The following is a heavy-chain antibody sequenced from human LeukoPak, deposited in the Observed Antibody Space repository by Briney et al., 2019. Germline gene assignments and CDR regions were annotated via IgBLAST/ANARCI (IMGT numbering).Heavy chain of an antibody. V-gene: IGHV3-43*02. D-gene: IGHD5-18*01. Sequence: PGGSLRLSCAASGFTFDDYDMHWVRQAPGKGLEWVSLISGDGGSTYYADSVKGRFTISRDNSKNSLYLQMNSLRTEDTALYYCAKDSGYSYGFWGYYYYYGMDVWGQGTTVTVSS. CDR3: AKDSGYSYGFWGYYYYYGMDV. CDR2: ISGDGGST. J-gene: IGHJ6*02. CDR1: GFTFDDYD.